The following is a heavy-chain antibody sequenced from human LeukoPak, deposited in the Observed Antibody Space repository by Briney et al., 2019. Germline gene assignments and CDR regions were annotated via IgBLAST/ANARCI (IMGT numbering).Heavy chain of an antibody. CDR3: ARVRASHYYYYMDV. CDR1: GFTFSDYY. V-gene: IGHV3-11*01. Sequence: GGSLRLSCAASGFTFSDYYMSWIRQAPGKGLEWLSYISSSVSTIYYADSVKGRFTISRDNAKNSLYLQMNSLRAEDTAVYYCARVRASHYYYYMDVWGQGTTVTVSS. J-gene: IGHJ6*03. CDR2: ISSSVSTI.